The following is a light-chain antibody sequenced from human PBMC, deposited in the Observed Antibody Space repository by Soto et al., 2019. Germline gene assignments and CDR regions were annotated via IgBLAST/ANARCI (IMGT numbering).Light chain of an antibody. CDR2: EVS. CDR3: SSYAGSNREV. CDR1: SSDVGGYNY. V-gene: IGLV2-8*01. Sequence: QSVLTQPPSASGSPGQSVTISRTGTSSDVGGYNYVSWYQQHPGKAPKLMIYEVSKRPSGVPDRFSGSKSGNTASLTVSGLQAEGEADYYCSSYAGSNREVFGTGTKVTVL. J-gene: IGLJ1*01.